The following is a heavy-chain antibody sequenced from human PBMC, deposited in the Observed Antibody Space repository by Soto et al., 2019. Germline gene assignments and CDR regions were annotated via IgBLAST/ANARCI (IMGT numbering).Heavy chain of an antibody. CDR2: IYYSGST. D-gene: IGHD3-9*01. CDR1: GGSISSDSFY. J-gene: IGHJ4*02. V-gene: IGHV4-39*01. Sequence: SETLSLTCIVSGGSISSDSFYWGWIRQPPGKGLEWIGTIYYSGSTYYNPSLKSRVTISADTSKNHFSLKLSSVTAADTAVYYCARQARYYETLTGYYRPAGFDYWGQGTLVTVSS. CDR3: ARQARYYETLTGYYRPAGFDY.